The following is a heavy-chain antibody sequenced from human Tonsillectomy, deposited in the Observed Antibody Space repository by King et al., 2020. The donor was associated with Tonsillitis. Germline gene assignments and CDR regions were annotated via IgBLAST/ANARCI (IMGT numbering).Heavy chain of an antibody. Sequence: VQLVESGGGVVQPGRSLRLSCAAPGFTFSSYAMHWVRQAPGKGLEWVAVISYDGSNKYYADSVKGRFTISRDNSKNTLYLQMNSLRAEDTAVYYCASLTPLLWFGELAAPFDYWGQGTLVTVSS. CDR2: ISYDGSNK. CDR3: ASLTPLLWFGELAAPFDY. V-gene: IGHV3-30-3*01. D-gene: IGHD3-10*01. J-gene: IGHJ4*02. CDR1: GFTFSSYA.